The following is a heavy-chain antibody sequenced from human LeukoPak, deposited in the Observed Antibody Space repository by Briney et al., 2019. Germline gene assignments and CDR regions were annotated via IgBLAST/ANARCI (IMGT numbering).Heavy chain of an antibody. CDR1: GFTFSSYA. J-gene: IGHJ4*02. D-gene: IGHD2-15*01. V-gene: IGHV3-23*01. Sequence: GGSLRLSCAAFGFTFSSYAMSWVRQAPGKGLEWVSAISGSGGSTYYADSVKGRFTISRDNSKNTLYLQMNSLRAEDTAVYYCAKDLVRNSVHTVVVVAARASFDYWGQGTLVTVSS. CDR2: ISGSGGST. CDR3: AKDLVRNSVHTVVVVAARASFDY.